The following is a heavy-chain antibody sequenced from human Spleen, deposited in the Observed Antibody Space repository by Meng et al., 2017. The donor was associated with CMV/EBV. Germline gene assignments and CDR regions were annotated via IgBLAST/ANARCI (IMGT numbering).Heavy chain of an antibody. V-gene: IGHV4-31*03. Sequence: LRPPCTVSGGSVSSGGYYWGWIRQHPEKGLEWIRYVVHSGSTNYTPSLKGRVTISVDTSKNQFSLKLTSVTAADTAVYYCARVVVGGYGGRYLCFDYWGQGTLVTVSS. CDR1: GGSVSSGGYY. J-gene: IGHJ4*02. CDR2: VVHSGST. CDR3: ARVVVGGYGGRYLCFDY. D-gene: IGHD1-26*01.